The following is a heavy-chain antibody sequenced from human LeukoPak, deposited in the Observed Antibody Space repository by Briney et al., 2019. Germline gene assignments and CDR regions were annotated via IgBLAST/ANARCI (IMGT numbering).Heavy chain of an antibody. D-gene: IGHD6-6*01. CDR2: IWYDGSNK. V-gene: IGHV3-33*01. CDR1: GFTFSSYG. Sequence: GGSLRLSCAASGFTFSSYGMHWVRQAPGKGLEWVAVIWYDGSNKYYADSVKGRFTISRDNSKNTLYLQMNSLRAEDTAVYYCARARDTAAPYYFDYWGQGTLSPSPQ. J-gene: IGHJ4*02. CDR3: ARARDTAAPYYFDY.